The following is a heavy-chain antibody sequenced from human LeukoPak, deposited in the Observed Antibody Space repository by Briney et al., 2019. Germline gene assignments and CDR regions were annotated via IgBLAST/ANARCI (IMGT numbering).Heavy chain of an antibody. CDR2: IYWNDDK. CDR3: AHEGYYQGYFDY. J-gene: IGHJ4*02. V-gene: IGHV2-5*01. CDR1: GFSLSTSGVG. D-gene: IGHD3-22*01. Sequence: SGPTLVKPTQTLTLTCTFSGFSLSTSGVGVGWIRQPPGKALEWLALIYWNDDKRYSPSLKSRLTITKDTSKSRVVLTMTNMDPVDTATYYCAHEGYYQGYFDYWGQGTLVTVSP.